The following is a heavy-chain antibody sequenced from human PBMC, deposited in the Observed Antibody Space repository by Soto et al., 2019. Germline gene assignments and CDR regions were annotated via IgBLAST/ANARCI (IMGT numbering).Heavy chain of an antibody. Sequence: QVQLVQSGAEVKKPGASVRVSCRASGYSFISTDINWVRQATGQGLEWMGWMNPNSGNAGYAQKFQGRVTMTRNTSITTAYMELTGLTSEDTAVEYCARAQHGLRILYLKGMDVWGQGTTVTVSS. CDR2: MNPNSGNA. V-gene: IGHV1-8*01. D-gene: IGHD2-15*01. J-gene: IGHJ6*02. CDR1: GYSFISTD. CDR3: ARAQHGLRILYLKGMDV.